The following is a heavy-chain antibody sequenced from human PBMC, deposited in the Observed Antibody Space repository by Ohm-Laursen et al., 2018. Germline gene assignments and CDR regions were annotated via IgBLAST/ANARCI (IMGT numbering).Heavy chain of an antibody. Sequence: SLRLSCAASGFTFSSYWMSWVRQAPGKGLEWVANIKQDGSEIYYVDSVKGRFTISRDNAKSSLYLQMNSLRAEDTAVYYCARSHSGTNGGKFDRWGQGTLVTVSS. D-gene: IGHD1-26*01. CDR3: ARSHSGTNGGKFDR. CDR2: IKQDGSEI. V-gene: IGHV3-7*01. J-gene: IGHJ4*02. CDR1: GFTFSSYW.